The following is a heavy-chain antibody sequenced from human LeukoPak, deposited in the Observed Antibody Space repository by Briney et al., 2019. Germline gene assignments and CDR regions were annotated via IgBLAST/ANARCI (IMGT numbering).Heavy chain of an antibody. CDR1: GGTFSSYA. Sequence: SVKVSCKASGGTFSSYAISWVRQAPGQGLEWMGGIIPIFGTANYAQKFQGRVTITADESTSTAYMELSSLRSEDTAVYYCARDQWLVLNYYGMDVWGQGTTVTVSS. J-gene: IGHJ6*02. D-gene: IGHD6-19*01. CDR3: ARDQWLVLNYYGMDV. CDR2: IIPIFGTA. V-gene: IGHV1-69*01.